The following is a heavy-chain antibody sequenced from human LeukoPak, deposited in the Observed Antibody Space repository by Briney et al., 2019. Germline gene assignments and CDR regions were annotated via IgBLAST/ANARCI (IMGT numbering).Heavy chain of an antibody. CDR3: ARDPGSTSRDYGMDV. J-gene: IGHJ6*04. Sequence: GGSPRLSCAASGFTFSSYWMSWVRQAPGKGLEWVANIKQDGSEKYYVDSVKGRFTISRDNAKNSLYLQMNSLRAEDTAVYYCARDPGSTSRDYGMDVWGKGTTVTVSS. D-gene: IGHD2-2*01. V-gene: IGHV3-7*03. CDR1: GFTFSSYW. CDR2: IKQDGSEK.